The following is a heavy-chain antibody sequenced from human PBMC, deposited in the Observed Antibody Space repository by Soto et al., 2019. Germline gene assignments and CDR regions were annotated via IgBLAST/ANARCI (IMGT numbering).Heavy chain of an antibody. CDR3: ARGNNAGRNWFDP. Sequence: SETLSLTCTVSGGSISHYYWSWIRQPAGKGLEWIGRIFTSGSSNYNPSLKSRVTMSVDTSKNQFSLNLRSVTAADTAFYYCARGNNAGRNWFDPWGQGILVTV. J-gene: IGHJ5*02. V-gene: IGHV4-4*07. CDR2: IFTSGSS. CDR1: GGSISHYY. D-gene: IGHD1-1*01.